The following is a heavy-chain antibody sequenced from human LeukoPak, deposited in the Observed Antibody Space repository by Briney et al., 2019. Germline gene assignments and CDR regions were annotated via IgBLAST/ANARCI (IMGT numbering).Heavy chain of an antibody. CDR3: AKISSIYYDSSGPFDY. CDR2: ISGSGGST. D-gene: IGHD3-22*01. CDR1: GFTFSSYA. J-gene: IGHJ4*02. Sequence: GGSLRLSCAASGFTFSSYAMSWVRQAPGKGLEWVSAISGSGGSTYYADSVKGRFTISRDNSKNTLYLQMNSLRAEHTAVYYCAKISSIYYDSSGPFDYWGQGTLVTASS. V-gene: IGHV3-23*01.